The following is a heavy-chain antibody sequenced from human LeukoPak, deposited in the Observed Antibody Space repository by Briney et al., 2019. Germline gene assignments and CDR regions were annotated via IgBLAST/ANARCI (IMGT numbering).Heavy chain of an antibody. J-gene: IGHJ4*02. V-gene: IGHV3-20*04. CDR1: GFPFGDYG. CDR2: INWNGGNT. D-gene: IGHD5-24*01. Sequence: GGSLRLSCAASGFPFGDYGMSWVRQAPGKGLEWVSSINWNGGNTAYADSVKGRFTISRDTAKDSLYLQLNSLRAEDTALYYCARDRGWLQYIDYWGQGTLVTVSS. CDR3: ARDRGWLQYIDY.